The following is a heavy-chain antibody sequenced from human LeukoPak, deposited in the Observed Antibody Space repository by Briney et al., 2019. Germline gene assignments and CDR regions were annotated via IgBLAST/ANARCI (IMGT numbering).Heavy chain of an antibody. CDR3: AAHIAAVGLSRADAFDI. CDR1: GYSFTNYW. D-gene: IGHD6-13*01. V-gene: IGHV5-51*01. Sequence: GESLKTSCKGSGYSFTNYWIGWVRQMPGKGLEWMGIIYPTDSDTRYSPSFQGQVTISADKSISTAYLQWSSLEASDTAMYYCAAHIAAVGLSRADAFDIWGQGTMVTVSS. J-gene: IGHJ3*02. CDR2: IYPTDSDT.